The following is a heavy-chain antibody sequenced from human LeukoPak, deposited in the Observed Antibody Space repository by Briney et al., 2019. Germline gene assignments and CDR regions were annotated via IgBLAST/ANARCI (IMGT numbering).Heavy chain of an antibody. V-gene: IGHV3-73*01. Sequence: PGGSLRLSCAASGFTFSDSSMHWVRQASGKGLEWVGHIRNKPNNHATAYPASVKGRFTISRDDSKSTAYLQMSSLKTEDTAVYYCATWLGETINYWGQGTLVTVSS. J-gene: IGHJ4*02. CDR2: IRNKPNNHAT. CDR1: GFTFSDSS. CDR3: ATWLGETINY. D-gene: IGHD3-10*01.